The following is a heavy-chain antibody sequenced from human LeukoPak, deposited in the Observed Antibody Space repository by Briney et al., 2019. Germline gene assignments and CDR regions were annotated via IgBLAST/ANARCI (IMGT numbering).Heavy chain of an antibody. D-gene: IGHD2-15*01. CDR2: IYSGGST. CDR3: ASIFY. Sequence: GGSVRLSCGASWVSVSSNYMSWVRQAPGKGLEWVSVIYSGGSTYYADSVKGRFTISRDNSKNTLYLQMNSLRAEDTAVYYCASIFYWGQGTLVTVSS. CDR1: WVSVSSNY. J-gene: IGHJ4*02. V-gene: IGHV3-53*01.